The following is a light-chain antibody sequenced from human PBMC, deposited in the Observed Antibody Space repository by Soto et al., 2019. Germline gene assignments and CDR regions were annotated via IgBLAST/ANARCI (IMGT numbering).Light chain of an antibody. J-gene: IGKJ4*01. V-gene: IGKV1D-16*01. Sequence: IQMTQSPSSLSASIGDRVTITCRASQGIGVRLAWFQQKPGKAPQYLIQSASTLASGVPSRFSGSGSGTEFTLTISSLQPDDFATYHCQQYNSYSGVTFGGGTKVDIK. CDR2: SAS. CDR1: QGIGVR. CDR3: QQYNSYSGVT.